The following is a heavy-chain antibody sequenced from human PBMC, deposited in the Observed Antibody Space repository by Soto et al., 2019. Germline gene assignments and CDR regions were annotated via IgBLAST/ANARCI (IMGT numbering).Heavy chain of an antibody. CDR3: ARSLRWLGELLDY. CDR2: ISYDGSNK. J-gene: IGHJ4*02. CDR1: GFTFSSYA. V-gene: IGHV3-30-3*01. D-gene: IGHD3-10*01. Sequence: GGSLRLSCAASGFTFSSYAMHWVRQAPGKGLEWVAVISYDGSNKYYADSVKGRFTISRDNSKNTLYLQMNSLRAEDTAVYYCARSLRWLGELLDYWGQGTLVTVSS.